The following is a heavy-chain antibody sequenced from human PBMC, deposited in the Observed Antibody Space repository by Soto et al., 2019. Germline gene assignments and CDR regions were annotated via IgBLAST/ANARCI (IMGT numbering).Heavy chain of an antibody. CDR1: GGSFSGYY. CDR3: ASTSWFDNSGSAY. CDR2: INHSGST. D-gene: IGHD3-22*01. J-gene: IGHJ4*02. Sequence: SETLSLTCAVYGGSFSGYYWSWIRQPPGKGLEWIGEINHSGSTHYNPSLMSRLTISIDTSKNQFSLKLNSVTAADTAVYYCASTSWFDNSGSAYWGQGILVTVSS. V-gene: IGHV4-34*01.